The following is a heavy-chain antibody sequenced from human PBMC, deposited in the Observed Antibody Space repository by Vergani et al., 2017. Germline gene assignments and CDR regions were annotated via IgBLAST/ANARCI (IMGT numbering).Heavy chain of an antibody. Sequence: EVQLVESGGGLVEPGGSLRLSCAASGFTFSSYSMNWVRQAPGKGLEWVSSISSSSSYIYYADSVKGRFTISRDNAKNSLYLQMNSLRAEDTAVYYCARPLSYYYDSTRDAFDIWGQGTMVTVSS. CDR1: GFTFSSYS. V-gene: IGHV3-21*01. CDR2: ISSSSSYI. J-gene: IGHJ3*02. CDR3: ARPLSYYYDSTRDAFDI. D-gene: IGHD3-22*01.